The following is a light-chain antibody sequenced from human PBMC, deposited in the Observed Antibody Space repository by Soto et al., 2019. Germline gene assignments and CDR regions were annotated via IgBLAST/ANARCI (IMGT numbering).Light chain of an antibody. J-gene: IGKJ1*01. Sequence: DIQMTQSPSTLSASLVDSVSINCRASQSISAWLAWYQQKPGKAPRLLIYKASTLEIGVPSRFSGSGSGTEFTLTISSLQPDDVAIYYCQQYNDYSWTFGQGTKVDLK. CDR3: QQYNDYSWT. CDR1: QSISAW. V-gene: IGKV1-5*03. CDR2: KAS.